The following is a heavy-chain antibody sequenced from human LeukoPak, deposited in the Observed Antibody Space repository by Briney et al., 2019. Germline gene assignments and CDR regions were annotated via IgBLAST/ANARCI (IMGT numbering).Heavy chain of an antibody. CDR1: GFTFRSYG. J-gene: IGHJ4*02. V-gene: IGHV3-64*01. CDR3: ARGIRWASDY. CDR2: ITSNGGTT. Sequence: GGSLRLSCAASGFTFRSYGMVWVRKAPGKGLEYVSGITSNGGTTYYGNSVKGRFTISRDNSKDTLYLQMGSLRTEDMAVYYCARGIRWASDYWGQGTLVTVAS. D-gene: IGHD4-23*01.